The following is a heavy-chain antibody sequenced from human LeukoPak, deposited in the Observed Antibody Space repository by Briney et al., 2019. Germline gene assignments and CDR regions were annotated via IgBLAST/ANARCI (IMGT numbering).Heavy chain of an antibody. J-gene: IGHJ4*02. V-gene: IGHV1-18*01. CDR2: INPNSGGT. Sequence: ASVKVSCKASGYTFTSYGISWVRQAPGQGLEWMGWINPNSGGTNYAQKFQGRVTMTTDTSTSTAYMELRSLRSDDTAVYYCARDANSGYDYWGQGTLVTVSS. CDR3: ARDANSGYDY. D-gene: IGHD5-12*01. CDR1: GYTFTSYG.